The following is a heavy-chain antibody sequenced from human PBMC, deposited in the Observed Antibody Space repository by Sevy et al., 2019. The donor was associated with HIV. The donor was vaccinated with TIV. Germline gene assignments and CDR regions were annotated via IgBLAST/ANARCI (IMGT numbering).Heavy chain of an antibody. D-gene: IGHD3-3*01. V-gene: IGHV3-30*02. J-gene: IGHJ4*02. CDR3: AKDGDDSGYYWSGFDH. Sequence: GGSLRLSCAASGFSFSSFGMHWVRQAPGKGLEWVAFIRYDATSKYYVDSVKGRFTISRDNSKNTLYLQMNSLRVEDTAVYYCAKDGDDSGYYWSGFDHWGQGTLVTVSS. CDR1: GFSFSSFG. CDR2: IRYDATSK.